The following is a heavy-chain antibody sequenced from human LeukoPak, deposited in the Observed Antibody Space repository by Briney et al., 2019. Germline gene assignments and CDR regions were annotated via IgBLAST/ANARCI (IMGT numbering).Heavy chain of an antibody. CDR3: SGGYAKRGYYYYYMDV. D-gene: IGHD5-12*01. CDR1: GGTFSSYA. CDR2: IIPIFGTA. V-gene: IGHV1-69*05. Sequence: GSSVKVSCKASGGTFSSYAISWVRQAPGQGLEWVGGIIPIFGTANYAQKFQGRVTITTDESTSTAYMELSSLRSEDTAVYYCSGGYAKRGYYYYYMDVWGKGTTVTVSS. J-gene: IGHJ6*03.